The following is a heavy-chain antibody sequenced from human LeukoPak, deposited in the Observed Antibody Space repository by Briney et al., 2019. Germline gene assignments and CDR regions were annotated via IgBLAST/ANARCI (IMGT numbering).Heavy chain of an antibody. CDR2: IWYDGSNK. D-gene: IGHD3-3*01. J-gene: IGHJ4*02. V-gene: IGHV3-33*01. CDR1: EFTFNIYD. CDR3: VRELSGPNDY. Sequence: GGSLRLSCAASEFTFNIYDMHWVRQAPGKGLEWVAVIWYDGSNKYYADSVKGRFTISRDNSKNTLYLQMNSLRAEDTAVYYCVRELSGPNDYWGQGTLVTVSS.